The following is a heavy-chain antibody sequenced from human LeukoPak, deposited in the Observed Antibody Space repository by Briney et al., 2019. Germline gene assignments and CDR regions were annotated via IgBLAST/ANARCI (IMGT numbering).Heavy chain of an antibody. J-gene: IGHJ4*02. D-gene: IGHD1-26*01. CDR2: VSRSGGSI. V-gene: IGHV3-23*01. Sequence: GGSLRLSCAASGFTFSNNLMSWLRQAPGKGLEWVSSVSRSGGSIYYADSVKGRFTSPRDNSKNTLYLQMNSLRVDDTAVYYCAKRGAEVGESVAPGDYWGQGTLVTV. CDR3: AKRGAEVGESVAPGDY. CDR1: GFTFSNNL.